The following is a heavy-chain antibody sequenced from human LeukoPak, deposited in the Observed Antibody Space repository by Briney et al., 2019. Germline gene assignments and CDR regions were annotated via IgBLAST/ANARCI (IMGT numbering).Heavy chain of an antibody. V-gene: IGHV4-59*08. CDR2: IYYSGST. D-gene: IGHD4-17*01. J-gene: IGHJ4*02. Sequence: SETLSLTCTVSGGSISSYHWSWIRQPPGKGLEWIGYIYYSGSTNYNPSLKSRVTISVDTSKNQFSLKLSSVTAADTAVYYCAEGYGDCYFDYWGQGTLVTVSS. CDR1: GGSISSYH. CDR3: AEGYGDCYFDY.